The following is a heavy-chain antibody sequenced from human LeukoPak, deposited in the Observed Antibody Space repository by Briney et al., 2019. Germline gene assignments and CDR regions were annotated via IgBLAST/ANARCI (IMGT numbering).Heavy chain of an antibody. J-gene: IGHJ4*02. CDR1: GGSISSYY. CDR2: IYTSGST. CDR3: ARRVAYFDY. Sequence: SETLSLTCTVSGGSISSYYWSWIRQPPGKGLEWIGYIYTSGSTNYNPSLKSRVTISVDTSKNQLSLKLSSVTAAGTAVYYCARRVAYFDYWGQGTLVTVSS. V-gene: IGHV4-4*09. D-gene: IGHD2-15*01.